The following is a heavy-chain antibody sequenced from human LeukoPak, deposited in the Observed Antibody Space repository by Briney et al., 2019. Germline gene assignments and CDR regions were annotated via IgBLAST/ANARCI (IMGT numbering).Heavy chain of an antibody. J-gene: IGHJ4*02. D-gene: IGHD6-13*01. V-gene: IGHV4-34*01. Sequence: SETLSLTCAVYGGSFSGYYWSWIRQPPGKGLEWIGEINHSGSTNYNPSLKSRVTISVDTSKNQFSLKLSSVTAADTAVYYCARSIAAAGTIDYWGQGTLVTVSS. CDR1: GGSFSGYY. CDR2: INHSGST. CDR3: ARSIAAAGTIDY.